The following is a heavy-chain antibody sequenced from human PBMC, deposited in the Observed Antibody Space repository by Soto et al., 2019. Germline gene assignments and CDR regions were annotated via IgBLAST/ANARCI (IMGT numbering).Heavy chain of an antibody. CDR3: AEDSLCKRVGGATDFDY. CDR1: GFTFGTYG. D-gene: IGHD1-26*01. J-gene: IGHJ4*02. CDR2: ISYDGTNK. V-gene: IGHV3-30*18. Sequence: QVQLVESGGGVVQPGRSLRLSCAASGFTFGTYGMHWVRQAPGKGLEWVAFISYDGTNKYYADSVKGRFTISRDNSKNTQFLQITSLRPEDRAGYYCAEDSLCKRVGGATDFDYWGQGTLVTVSS.